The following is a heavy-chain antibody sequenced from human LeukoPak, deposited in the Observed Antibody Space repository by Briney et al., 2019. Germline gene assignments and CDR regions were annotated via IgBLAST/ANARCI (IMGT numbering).Heavy chain of an antibody. CDR1: GYTLTGYY. D-gene: IGHD5-24*01. CDR3: AIERMATDAFDI. J-gene: IGHJ3*02. V-gene: IGHV1-2*02. Sequence: ASVKVSCKASGYTLTGYYMHWVRQAPGQGLEWMGWINPNSGGTNYAQKFQGRVTMTRDTSISTAYMELSRLRSDDTAVYYCAIERMATDAFDIWGQGTMVTVSS. CDR2: INPNSGGT.